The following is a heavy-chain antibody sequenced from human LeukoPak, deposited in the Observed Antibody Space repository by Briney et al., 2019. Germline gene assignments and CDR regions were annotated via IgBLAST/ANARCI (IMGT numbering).Heavy chain of an antibody. Sequence: GGSLRLSCAASGFPFSSYSMNWVRHAPGRGLEWVSSISSSSSYIYYADSVKGRLTISRDNAKTSLYLQMNSLRAEDTAVYYCARVGGYDGVYYFDYWGQGTLVTVYS. CDR1: GFPFSSYS. V-gene: IGHV3-21*01. J-gene: IGHJ4*02. CDR2: ISSSSSYI. D-gene: IGHD5-12*01. CDR3: ARVGGYDGVYYFDY.